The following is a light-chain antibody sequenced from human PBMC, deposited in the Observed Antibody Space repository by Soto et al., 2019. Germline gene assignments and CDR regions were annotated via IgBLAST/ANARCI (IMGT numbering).Light chain of an antibody. CDR1: SGHSSYT. V-gene: IGLV4-69*01. Sequence: QSMLTQSPSASASLGASVKLTCTLSSGHSSYTIAWHQQQPEKGPRYLMTLNSDGSHSKGDGIPDRFSGSSSGAERYLSISSLQSEDEADYYCQTWGTGIEVFGGGTKLTVL. CDR3: QTWGTGIEV. J-gene: IGLJ3*02. CDR2: LNSDGSH.